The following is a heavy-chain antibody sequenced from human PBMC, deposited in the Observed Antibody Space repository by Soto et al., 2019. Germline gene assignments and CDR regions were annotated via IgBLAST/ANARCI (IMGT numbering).Heavy chain of an antibody. CDR1: GGSFSAYY. V-gene: IGHV4-34*01. J-gene: IGHJ6*02. Sequence: PSETLSLTCAVYGGSFSAYYWTWIRQPPGKGLEWIGEINHSGSTNYNPSLKSRVTISVDTSKNQFSLKLSSVTAADTAVYYCARDPWYYDILTGLIPYGMDVWGQGTTVTVS. CDR2: INHSGST. D-gene: IGHD3-9*01. CDR3: ARDPWYYDILTGLIPYGMDV.